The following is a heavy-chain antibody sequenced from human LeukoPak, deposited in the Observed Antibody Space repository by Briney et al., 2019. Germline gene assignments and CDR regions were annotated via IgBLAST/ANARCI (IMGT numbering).Heavy chain of an antibody. CDR2: ISYDGSNK. Sequence: PGGSLRLSCAASGFTFSSYGMHWVRQAPGKGLEWVAVISYDGSNKYYADSVKGRFTISRDNSKNTLYLQMNSLRAEDTAVYYCAKDPGEEGNYFDYWGQGTLVTVSS. J-gene: IGHJ4*02. D-gene: IGHD3-16*01. CDR1: GFTFSSYG. V-gene: IGHV3-30*18. CDR3: AKDPGEEGNYFDY.